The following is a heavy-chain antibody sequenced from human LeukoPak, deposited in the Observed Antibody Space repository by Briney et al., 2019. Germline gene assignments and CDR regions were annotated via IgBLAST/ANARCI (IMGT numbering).Heavy chain of an antibody. V-gene: IGHV3-74*01. J-gene: IGHJ6*02. CDR2: IKTDGRST. D-gene: IGHD5-18*01. CDR1: GFTVNDYW. CDR3: VRGLYSSDV. Sequence: GGSLRLSCAASGFTVNDYWMYWVRQAPGKGLVWVSLIKTDGRSTTYADSVKGRLTISRDNAKNSLYLQVNSLRAEDTAVYYCVRGLYSSDVWGQGTTVTVSS.